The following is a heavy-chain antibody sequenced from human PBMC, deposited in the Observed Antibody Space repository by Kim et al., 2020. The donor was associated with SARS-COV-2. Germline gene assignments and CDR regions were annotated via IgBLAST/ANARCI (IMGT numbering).Heavy chain of an antibody. CDR2: VYHRGTT. Sequence: SETLSLTCTVSGDSINSGLYYWAWIRQPPGKGLDWIGFVYHRGTTYYNPSLKSRVTISIDTSKNQFSLNLSSLTAADTAVYYCARVIAVAGIPDYWGQGT. J-gene: IGHJ4*02. V-gene: IGHV4-39*01. CDR1: GDSINSGLYY. CDR3: ARVIAVAGIPDY. D-gene: IGHD6-19*01.